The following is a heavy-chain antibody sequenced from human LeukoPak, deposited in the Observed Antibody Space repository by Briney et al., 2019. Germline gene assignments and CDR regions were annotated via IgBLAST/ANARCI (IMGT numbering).Heavy chain of an antibody. V-gene: IGHV3-21*01. CDR3: ARVRPDWRFLEWLSDY. J-gene: IGHJ4*02. CDR1: GGSFSGYY. CDR2: ISSSSSYI. Sequence: ETLSLTCAVYGGSFSGYYWSWIRQPSGKGLEWVSSISSSSSYIYYADSVKGRFTISRDNAKNSLYLQMNSLRAEDTAVYYCARVRPDWRFLEWLSDYWGQGTLVTVSS. D-gene: IGHD3-3*01.